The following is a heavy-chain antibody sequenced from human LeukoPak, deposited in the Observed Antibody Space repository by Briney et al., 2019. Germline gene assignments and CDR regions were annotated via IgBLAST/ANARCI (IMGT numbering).Heavy chain of an antibody. D-gene: IGHD3-22*01. CDR3: ARVPLSGYYDSSGYMSY. J-gene: IGHJ4*02. CDR1: GGTFSSYA. V-gene: IGHV1-69*05. CDR2: IIPIFGTA. Sequence: SVKGSCKASGGTFSSYAISWVRQAPGQGLEWMGRIIPIFGTANYAQKFQGRVTITTDESTSTAYMELSSLRSEDTAVYYCARVPLSGYYDSSGYMSYWGQGTLVTVSS.